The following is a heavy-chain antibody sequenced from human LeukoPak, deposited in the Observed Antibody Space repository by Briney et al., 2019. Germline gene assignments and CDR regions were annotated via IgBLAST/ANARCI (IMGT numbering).Heavy chain of an antibody. V-gene: IGHV3-23*01. CDR2: ISGSGDTT. J-gene: IGHJ4*02. CDR3: ANGSGGGYSGLVY. CDR1: GFTFSTYA. D-gene: IGHD3-22*01. Sequence: PGGSLRLSCAVSGFTFSTYATTWVRQAPGQGLEWVSGISGSGDTTNYADSVKGRFTISRDNSKNTLYLQMNSLRVEDTAVYFCANGSGGGYSGLVYWGQGTLAIVSS.